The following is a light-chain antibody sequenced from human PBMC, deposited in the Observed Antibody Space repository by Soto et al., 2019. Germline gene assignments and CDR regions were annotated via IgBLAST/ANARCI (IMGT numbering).Light chain of an antibody. CDR3: CSYAGSRTHVL. V-gene: IGLV2-23*02. J-gene: IGLJ2*01. CDR2: EVS. CDR1: SSDVGSYNL. Sequence: QSVLTQPASVSGSPGQSITISCIGTSSDVGSYNLASWYQQHPGKAPKVLIYEVSERPSGVSNRFSGSKSGNTASLTISGLQAEDEAEYYCCSYAGSRTHVLFGGGTKLTVL.